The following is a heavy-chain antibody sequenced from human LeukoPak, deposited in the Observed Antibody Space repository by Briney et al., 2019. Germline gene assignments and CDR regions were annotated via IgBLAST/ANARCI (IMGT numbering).Heavy chain of an antibody. CDR2: IHHSGAT. J-gene: IGHJ3*02. D-gene: IGHD3-10*01. CDR1: GGSFSGYY. Sequence: SETLSLTCGVYGGSFSGYYWAWIRQPPGKGLEWIGEIHHSGATNYDPALKSRATISGDSSKNQISLKLRSVTAADTAVYYCARGALRVYVFGIWGQGTLVTVSS. CDR3: ARGALRVYVFGI. V-gene: IGHV4-34*01.